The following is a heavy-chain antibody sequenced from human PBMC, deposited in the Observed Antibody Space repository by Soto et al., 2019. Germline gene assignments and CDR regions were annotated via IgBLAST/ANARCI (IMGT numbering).Heavy chain of an antibody. Sequence: QVQLVQSGAEVKKPGASVKVSCKASGYTFTSYYMHWVRQAPGQGLEWMGIINPSGGSTSYAQKFQGRVTMTRDTSTSTVYTELSSLRSEDTAVYYCARDRGYSYYYYGMDVWGQGTTVTVSS. CDR3: ARDRGYSYYYYGMDV. CDR2: INPSGGST. J-gene: IGHJ6*02. V-gene: IGHV1-46*01. CDR1: GYTFTSYY. D-gene: IGHD5-18*01.